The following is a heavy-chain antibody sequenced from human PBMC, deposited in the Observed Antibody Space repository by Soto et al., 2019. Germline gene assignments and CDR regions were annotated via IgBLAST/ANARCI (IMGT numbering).Heavy chain of an antibody. CDR1: GYTFTGYY. Sequence: ASVKVSCKASGYTFTGYYMHWVRQAPGQGLEWMGWINPNSGGTNYAQKFQGWVTMTRDTSISTAYMELSRLRSDDTAVYYCARVGYCSGGSGYSDAFDIWGQGTMVTVSS. CDR2: INPNSGGT. J-gene: IGHJ3*02. V-gene: IGHV1-2*04. CDR3: ARVGYCSGGSGYSDAFDI. D-gene: IGHD2-15*01.